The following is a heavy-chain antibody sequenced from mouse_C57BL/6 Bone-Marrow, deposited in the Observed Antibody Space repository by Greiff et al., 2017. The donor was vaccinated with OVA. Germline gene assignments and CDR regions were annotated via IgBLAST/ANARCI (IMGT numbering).Heavy chain of an antibody. CDR3: ASFYYDYLY. Sequence: EVKLMESGGGLVQPGGSLKLSCAASGFTFSDYYMYWVRQTPEKRLEWVAYISNGGGSTYYPDTVKGRFTISRDNAKNTLYLQMSRLKSEDTAMYYCASFYYDYLYWGQGTSVTVSS. J-gene: IGHJ4*01. CDR1: GFTFSDYY. V-gene: IGHV5-12*01. D-gene: IGHD2-4*01. CDR2: ISNGGGST.